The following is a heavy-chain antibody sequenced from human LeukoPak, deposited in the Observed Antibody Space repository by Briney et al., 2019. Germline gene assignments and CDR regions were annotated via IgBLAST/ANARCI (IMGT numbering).Heavy chain of an antibody. CDR1: GFTFSRYN. D-gene: IGHD6-6*01. CDR2: ISSSSNYI. Sequence: PGGSLRLSCAASGFTFSRYNMNWVRQAPGKGLEWVSSISSSSNYIYYADSVKGRFTISRDNAKISLYLQMNSLRAEDTVVYYCARDQSPYSSSSSFDYWGQGTLVTVSS. J-gene: IGHJ4*02. V-gene: IGHV3-21*01. CDR3: ARDQSPYSSSSSFDY.